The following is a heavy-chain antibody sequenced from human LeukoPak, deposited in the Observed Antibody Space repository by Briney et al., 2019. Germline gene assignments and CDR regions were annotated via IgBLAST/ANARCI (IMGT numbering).Heavy chain of an antibody. V-gene: IGHV1-18*01. CDR1: GYTFTSYG. Sequence: ASVKVSCKASGYTFTSYGISWVRQAPGQGLEWMGWISAYNGNTNYAQKLQGRVTMTTDTSTSTAYMELRSLRSDDTAVYYCARDYAVAGTIWFDPWGQGTLVTVSS. D-gene: IGHD6-19*01. J-gene: IGHJ5*02. CDR2: ISAYNGNT. CDR3: ARDYAVAGTIWFDP.